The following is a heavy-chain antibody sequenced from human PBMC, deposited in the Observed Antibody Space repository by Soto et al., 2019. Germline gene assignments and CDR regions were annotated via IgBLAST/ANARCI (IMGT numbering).Heavy chain of an antibody. CDR3: ARDAIPYNGRDDAFDL. CDR1: GYPFGDYA. CDR2: IGPFEAHAP. D-gene: IGHD2-8*01. J-gene: IGHJ3*01. Sequence: EVQLLESGGDLVHPGGTLILSCVGSGYPFGDYAMRWVRQAPGKGLEWVSAIGPFEAHAPAYAASMKGRFTISRDNSRNILFLQMTNLRAGDTGVYYCARDAIPYNGRDDAFDLWGQGTVVTVSS. V-gene: IGHV3-23*01.